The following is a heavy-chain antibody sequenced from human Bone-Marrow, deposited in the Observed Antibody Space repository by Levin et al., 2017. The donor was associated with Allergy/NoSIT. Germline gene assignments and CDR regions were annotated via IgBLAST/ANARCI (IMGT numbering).Heavy chain of an antibody. CDR2: IGAYNGNT. CDR3: ARAGAAVTTHLDR. CDR1: GYTFSDYG. V-gene: IGHV1-18*01. Sequence: GGSLRLSCKASGYTFSDYGISWVRQAPGQGLEWMGWIGAYNGNTNYVQKLQGRVTMTTDTSTSTAYMELGGLTYDDTAVYYCARAGAAVTTHLDRWGQGTLVTVSS. J-gene: IGHJ5*02. D-gene: IGHD4-17*01.